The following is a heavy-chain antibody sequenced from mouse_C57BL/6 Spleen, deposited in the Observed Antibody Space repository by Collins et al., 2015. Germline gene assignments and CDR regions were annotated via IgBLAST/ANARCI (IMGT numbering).Heavy chain of an antibody. Sequence: VKQRPEQGLEWIGWIDPENGDSEYASEFQGKATITADTSSNTAYLQLSSLTSEDTAVYYCTSYYVWGAGTTVTVSS. V-gene: IGHV14-4*01. CDR3: TSYYV. J-gene: IGHJ1*01. CDR2: IDPENGDS. D-gene: IGHD1-1*01.